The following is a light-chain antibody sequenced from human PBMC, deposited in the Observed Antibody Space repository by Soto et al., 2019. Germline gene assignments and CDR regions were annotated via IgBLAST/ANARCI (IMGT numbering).Light chain of an antibody. V-gene: IGKV3-15*01. CDR1: QSVSSY. CDR2: RAS. CDR3: QQYSTWPPRYI. Sequence: EIVMTQSPATLSVSPGGRATLSCRASQSVSSYLAWYQQRPGQPPRLLIYRASTRATGIPARFSGSGSGTEFSLTISSLQSEDFAVYYCQQYSTWPPRYIFGQGTKLEI. J-gene: IGKJ2*01.